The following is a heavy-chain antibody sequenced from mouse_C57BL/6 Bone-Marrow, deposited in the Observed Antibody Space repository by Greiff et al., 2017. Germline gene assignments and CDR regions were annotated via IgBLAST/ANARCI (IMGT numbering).Heavy chain of an antibody. CDR3: ARSKVVYFDY. CDR2: IRNKANGYTT. Sequence: EVKLQESGGGLVQPGGSLSLSCAASGFTFTDYYMSWVRQPPGKALEWLGFIRNKANGYTTEYSASVKGRFTISRDNSQSILYLQMNALRAEDSATYYCARSKVVYFDYWGQGTTLTVSS. CDR1: GFTFTDYY. J-gene: IGHJ2*01. V-gene: IGHV7-3*01. D-gene: IGHD1-1*01.